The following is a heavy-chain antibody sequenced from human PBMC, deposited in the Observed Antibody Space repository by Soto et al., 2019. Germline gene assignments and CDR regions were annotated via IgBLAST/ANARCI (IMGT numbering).Heavy chain of an antibody. CDR3: AKDRGFAYCSGGSCYSGPLDY. D-gene: IGHD2-15*01. CDR1: GFTFSSYG. CDR2: ISYDGSNK. V-gene: IGHV3-30*18. Sequence: GGSLRLSCAASGFTFSSYGMHWVRQAPGKGLEWVAVISYDGSNKYYADSVKGRFTISRDNSKNTLYLQMNSLRAEDTAVYYCAKDRGFAYCSGGSCYSGPLDYWGQGTLVTVSS. J-gene: IGHJ4*02.